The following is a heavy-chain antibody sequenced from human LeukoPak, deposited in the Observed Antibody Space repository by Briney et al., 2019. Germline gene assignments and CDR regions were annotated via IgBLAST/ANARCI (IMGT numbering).Heavy chain of an antibody. CDR1: GFTFSSYW. D-gene: IGHD2-21*01. Sequence: PGGSLRLSCAASGFTFSSYWMSWVRQAPGKGLEWVANIKQDGSEKYYVDSVKGRFTISRDNAKNSLYLQMNSLRAEDTAVYYCARSGAFCSGEDCHSGRTWFDPWGQGTLVTISS. J-gene: IGHJ5*02. V-gene: IGHV3-7*01. CDR3: ARSGAFCSGEDCHSGRTWFDP. CDR2: IKQDGSEK.